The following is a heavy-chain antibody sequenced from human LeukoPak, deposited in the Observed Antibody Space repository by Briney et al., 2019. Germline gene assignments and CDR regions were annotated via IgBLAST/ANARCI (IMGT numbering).Heavy chain of an antibody. D-gene: IGHD3-3*01. CDR3: ARLVYDFWSGYYYNWFDP. CDR2: IYYSGST. Sequence: SQTLSLTCTVSGGSISSGDYYWSWIRQPPGKGLEWIGYIYYSGSTYYNPSLKSRVTISVDTSENQFSLKLSSVTAADTAVYYCARLVYDFWSGYYYNWFDPWGQGTLVTVSS. V-gene: IGHV4-30-4*08. CDR1: GGSISSGDYY. J-gene: IGHJ5*02.